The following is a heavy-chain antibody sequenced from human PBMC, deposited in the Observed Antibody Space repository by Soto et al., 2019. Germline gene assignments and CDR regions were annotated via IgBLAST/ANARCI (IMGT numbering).Heavy chain of an antibody. V-gene: IGHV4-59*08. CDR1: GGSISSYY. J-gene: IGHJ4*02. CDR3: ARLRSSSWYVGYFDY. CDR2: IYYSGST. Sequence: PSETLSLTCTVSGGSISSYYWSWIRQPPGKGLEWIGYIYYSGSTNYNPSLKSRVTISVDTSKNQFSLKLSSVTAADTAVYYCARLRSSSWYVGYFDYWGQGTLVTVS. D-gene: IGHD6-13*01.